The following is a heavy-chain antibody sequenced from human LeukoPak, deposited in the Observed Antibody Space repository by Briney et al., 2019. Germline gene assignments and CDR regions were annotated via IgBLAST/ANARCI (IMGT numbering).Heavy chain of an antibody. CDR2: ISSGDST. V-gene: IGHV3-53*01. J-gene: IGHJ3*02. CDR3: TRDRGHGFDFDI. D-gene: IGHD3-10*01. Sequence: ISSGDSTYYADSVRGRFTISRDNSKNTLYLQMNSLRAEDTAVYYCTRDRGHGFDFDIWGQGTTVTVSS.